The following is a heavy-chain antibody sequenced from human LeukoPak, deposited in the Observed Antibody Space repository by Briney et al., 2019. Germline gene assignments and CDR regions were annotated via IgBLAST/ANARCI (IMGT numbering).Heavy chain of an antibody. CDR2: IYSGGST. CDR3: AKHIVVVTAGAFDI. D-gene: IGHD2-21*02. V-gene: IGHV3-53*01. J-gene: IGHJ3*02. Sequence: GGSLRLSCAASGFTVSSNYMSWVRQAPGKGLEWVSVIYSGGSTYYADSVKGRFTISRDNSKNTLYLQMNSLRAEDTAVYYRAKHIVVVTAGAFDIWGQGTMVTVSS. CDR1: GFTVSSNY.